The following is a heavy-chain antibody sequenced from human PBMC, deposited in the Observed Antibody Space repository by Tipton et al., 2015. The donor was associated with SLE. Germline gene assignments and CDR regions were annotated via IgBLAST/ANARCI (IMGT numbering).Heavy chain of an antibody. Sequence: TLSLTCTVSGVSIRSHYWSWIRQPPGKGLEWIGYRYCSEWMHSSGATDYNPSLKSRVTISVDTSKNQFSLKLSSVTAADTAVYYCARDFGVVSDAFDIWGQGTMVTVSS. D-gene: IGHD3-3*01. CDR1: GVSIRSHY. J-gene: IGHJ3*02. CDR2: RYCSEWMHSSGAT. CDR3: ARDFGVVSDAFDI. V-gene: IGHV4-59*11.